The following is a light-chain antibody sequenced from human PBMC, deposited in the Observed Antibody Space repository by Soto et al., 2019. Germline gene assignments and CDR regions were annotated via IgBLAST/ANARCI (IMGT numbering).Light chain of an antibody. V-gene: IGLV1-40*01. CDR1: SSNIGAGYD. CDR2: GNT. Sequence: QAVVTQPPSVSGAPGQRDTISCTGSSSNIGAGYDVHWYQQLPGTAPKLLIYGNTNRPSGVPDRFSGSKSGTSVSLAITGVQAEDEADYYCQSYDSSIVVFGGGTKLTVL. J-gene: IGLJ2*01. CDR3: QSYDSSIVV.